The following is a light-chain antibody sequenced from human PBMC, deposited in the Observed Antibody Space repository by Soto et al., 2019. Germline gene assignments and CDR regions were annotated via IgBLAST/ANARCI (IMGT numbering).Light chain of an antibody. CDR2: DAS. J-gene: IGKJ1*01. Sequence: EIVLTQSPATLSLSPGERATLSCRASQSVSSYLAWYQQKPGQAPRLLIYDASNRATGIPARFSGSGSGTEFTLTISSLQSEDFAVYYCQQYYNLWTFGQGTKVDIK. V-gene: IGKV3D-15*01. CDR1: QSVSSY. CDR3: QQYYNLWT.